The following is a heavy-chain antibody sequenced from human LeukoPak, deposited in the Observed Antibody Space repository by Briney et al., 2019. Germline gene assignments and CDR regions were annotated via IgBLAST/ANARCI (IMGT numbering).Heavy chain of an antibody. J-gene: IGHJ4*02. D-gene: IGHD2-2*01. CDR1: GGSFSGYY. V-gene: IGHV4-34*01. CDR2: INHSGST. Sequence: PSETLSLTCAVSGGSFSGYYWSWIRQPPGKGLEWIGEINHSGSTNYNPSLKSRVTISVDTSKSQFSLKLSSVTAADTAVYYCARPGCSSTSCYGNFDYWGQGTLVTVSS. CDR3: ARPGCSSTSCYGNFDY.